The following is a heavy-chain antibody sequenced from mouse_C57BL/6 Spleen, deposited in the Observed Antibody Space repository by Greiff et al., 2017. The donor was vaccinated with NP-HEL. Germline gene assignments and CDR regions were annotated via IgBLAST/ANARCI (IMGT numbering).Heavy chain of an antibody. J-gene: IGHJ2*01. Sequence: VQLQQPGAELVRPGSSVKLSCKASGYTFTSYWMHWVKQRPIQGLEWIGNIDPSDSETHYNQKFKDKATLTVDKSSSTAYMQLSSLTSEDSAVYYCARGGSMVTTRGYYFDYWGQGTTLTVSS. CDR3: ARGGSMVTTRGYYFDY. CDR2: IDPSDSET. D-gene: IGHD2-2*01. CDR1: GYTFTSYW. V-gene: IGHV1-52*01.